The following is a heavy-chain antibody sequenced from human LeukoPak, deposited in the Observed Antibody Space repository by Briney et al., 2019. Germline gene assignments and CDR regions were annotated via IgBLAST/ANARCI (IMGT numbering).Heavy chain of an antibody. CDR1: GFTFSSYS. CDR3: AKGPYYDILIGDAFDI. J-gene: IGHJ3*02. D-gene: IGHD3-9*01. V-gene: IGHV3-21*04. CDR2: ISSSSSYI. Sequence: PGGSLRLSCAASGFTFSSYSMNWVRQAPGKGLEWASSISSSSSYIYYADSVKGRFTISRDNSKNTLYLQMNSLRAEDTAVYYCAKGPYYDILIGDAFDIWGQGTMVTVSS.